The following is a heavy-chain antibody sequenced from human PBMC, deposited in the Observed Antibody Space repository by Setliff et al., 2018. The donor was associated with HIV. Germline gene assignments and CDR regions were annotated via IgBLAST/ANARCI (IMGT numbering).Heavy chain of an antibody. Sequence: TLSLTCTVSGGSISTGGYYWSWIRQHPGKGLEWIGYVYNTGGTYYNPSLKSRVTISIDTSKNKFSLKLNSVTAADTAVYFCARASRWGSIPFDYWGQGTLVTVSS. V-gene: IGHV4-31*03. J-gene: IGHJ4*02. D-gene: IGHD2-21*01. CDR3: ARASRWGSIPFDY. CDR1: GGSISTGGYY. CDR2: VYNTGGT.